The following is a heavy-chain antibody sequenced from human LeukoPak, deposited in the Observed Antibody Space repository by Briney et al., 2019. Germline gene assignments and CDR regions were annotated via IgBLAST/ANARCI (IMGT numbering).Heavy chain of an antibody. J-gene: IGHJ4*02. CDR1: GGSYSGYY. D-gene: IGHD6-13*01. CDR3: ARRPIAAAGTSYDY. CDR2: INHSGST. V-gene: IGHV4-34*01. Sequence: SETLSLTCAVYGGSYSGYYWSWIRQPPGKGLEWIGEINHSGSTNYNPSLKSRVTISVDTSKNQFSLKLSSVTAADTAVYYCARRPIAAAGTSYDYWGQGTLVTVSS.